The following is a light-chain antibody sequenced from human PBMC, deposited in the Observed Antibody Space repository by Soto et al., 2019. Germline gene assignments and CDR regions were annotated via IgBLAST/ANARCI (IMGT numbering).Light chain of an antibody. J-gene: IGKJ1*01. CDR3: QQYNPYSPWT. V-gene: IGKV1-5*03. CDR2: KAS. CDR1: QSITGW. Sequence: DIQMTQSPSTLSASVGGRVTITCRASQSITGWLAWFQQKPGKAPKLLISKASRLESGVPSRFSGSGSGTEFTLSISGLQPDDFATYYCQQYNPYSPWTFGQGTKVEIK.